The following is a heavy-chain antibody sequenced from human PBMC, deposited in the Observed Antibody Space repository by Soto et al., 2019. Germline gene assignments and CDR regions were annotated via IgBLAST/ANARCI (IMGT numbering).Heavy chain of an antibody. V-gene: IGHV3-9*01. CDR3: AKVSAGKRGQFEGVYFDY. J-gene: IGHJ4*02. CDR2: ISWNSGSI. D-gene: IGHD3-10*01. Sequence: EVQLVESGGGLVQPGRSLRLSCAASGFTFDDYAMHWVRQAPGKGLEWVSGISWNSGSIGYADSVKGRFTISRDNAKNSLYLQMNSLRAEDTALYYCAKVSAGKRGQFEGVYFDYWGQGTLVTVSS. CDR1: GFTFDDYA.